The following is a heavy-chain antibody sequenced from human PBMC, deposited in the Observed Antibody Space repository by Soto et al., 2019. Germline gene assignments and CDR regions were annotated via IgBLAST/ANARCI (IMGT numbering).Heavy chain of an antibody. CDR2: IRSKAYGGTT. CDR1: GFTFGDYA. D-gene: IGHD6-13*01. V-gene: IGHV3-49*03. Sequence: PGGSLRLSCTTSGFTFGDYAMSWSRQAPGKGLEWVAVIRSKAYGGTTDYAASVKGRFTISRDDSKSIAYLQMNSLKSEDTGVYYCTKYTYTSRYAYYGMDVWGHGTTVTVSS. J-gene: IGHJ6*02. CDR3: TKYTYTSRYAYYGMDV.